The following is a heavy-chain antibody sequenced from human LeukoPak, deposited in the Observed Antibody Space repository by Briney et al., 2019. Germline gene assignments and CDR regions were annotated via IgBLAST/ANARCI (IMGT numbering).Heavy chain of an antibody. V-gene: IGHV1-18*01. D-gene: IGHD3-22*01. J-gene: IGHJ4*02. CDR1: GYTFTSYG. Sequence: GASVKVSCKASGYTFTSYGISWVRQAPGQGLECMGWISAYNGNTNYAQKLQGRVTMTTDTSTSTAYMELRSLRSDDTAVYYCARVQWQITHDSRAQTDYWGQGTLVTVSS. CDR3: ARVQWQITHDSRAQTDY. CDR2: ISAYNGNT.